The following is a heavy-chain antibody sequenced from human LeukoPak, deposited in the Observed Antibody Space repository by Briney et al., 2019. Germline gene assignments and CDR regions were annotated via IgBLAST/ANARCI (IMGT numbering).Heavy chain of an antibody. Sequence: ETLSLTCTVSGGSISSYYWSWIRQPAGKGLEWIGRIYTSGSTNYNPSLKSRVTMSVDTSKNQFSLKLSSVTAADTAVYYCARDKYYYDSSGSIRFDYWGQGTLVTVSS. CDR3: ARDKYYYDSSGSIRFDY. CDR2: IYTSGST. V-gene: IGHV4-4*07. D-gene: IGHD3-22*01. CDR1: GGSISSYY. J-gene: IGHJ4*02.